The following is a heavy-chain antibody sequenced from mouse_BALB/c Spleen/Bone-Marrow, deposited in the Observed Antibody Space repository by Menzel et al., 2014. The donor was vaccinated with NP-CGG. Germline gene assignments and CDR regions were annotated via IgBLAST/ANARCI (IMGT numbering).Heavy chain of an antibody. J-gene: IGHJ3*01. CDR1: GFSLTSYG. CDR3: ATDYYGYDDGFAY. D-gene: IGHD2-2*01. CDR2: IWRGGST. V-gene: IGHV2-5*01. Sequence: QVQLQQSGPDLVQPSQSLSITCTVSGFSLTSYGVHWVRQSPGKGLEWLGVIWRGGSTDYNAAFMSRLSITKDNSKSQVFFKMNSLQADDTAIYYCATDYYGYDDGFAYWGQGTLVTASA.